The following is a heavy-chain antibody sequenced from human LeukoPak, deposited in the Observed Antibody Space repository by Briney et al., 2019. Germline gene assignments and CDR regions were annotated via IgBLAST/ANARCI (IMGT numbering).Heavy chain of an antibody. CDR1: GFTFDDYG. V-gene: IGHV3-20*04. J-gene: IGHJ4*02. CDR2: INWNGGST. Sequence: GGSLRLSCAASGFTFDDYGMSWVRQAPGKGLEWVSGINWNGGSTGYADSVKGRFTISRDNAKNSLYLQMNSLRVEDTALYYCARSLPAATVGAFDYWGQGTLVTVSS. D-gene: IGHD2-2*01. CDR3: ARSLPAATVGAFDY.